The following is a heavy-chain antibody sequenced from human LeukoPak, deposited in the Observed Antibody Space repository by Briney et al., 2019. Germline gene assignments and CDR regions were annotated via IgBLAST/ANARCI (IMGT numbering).Heavy chain of an antibody. V-gene: IGHV4-34*01. Sequence: PSETLSLTCAVYGGSFSGYYWSWIRQPPGKGLEWIGEINHSGSTNYNPSLKSRVTISVDTSKNQFSLKLSSVTAADTAVYYCARRRRFDPWGQGTLVTVSS. CDR2: INHSGST. CDR3: ARRRRFDP. CDR1: GGSFSGYY. J-gene: IGHJ5*02.